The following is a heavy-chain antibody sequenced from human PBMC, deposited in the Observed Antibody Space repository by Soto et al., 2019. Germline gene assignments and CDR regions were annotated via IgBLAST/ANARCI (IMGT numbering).Heavy chain of an antibody. CDR2: VHYSAST. CDR1: GGSVAWPTYY. D-gene: IGHD3-3*01. CDR3: ARSLRVAASGLN. V-gene: IGHV4-61*01. J-gene: IGHJ4*02. Sequence: ETLSLSCSVAGGSVAWPTYYWNWIRQPPGKGLEWIGYVHYSASTNYNPSLKSRVTISVDTSKNRFSLKLSPVTAADTAVYYCARSLRVAASGLNWGQGSLVIVT.